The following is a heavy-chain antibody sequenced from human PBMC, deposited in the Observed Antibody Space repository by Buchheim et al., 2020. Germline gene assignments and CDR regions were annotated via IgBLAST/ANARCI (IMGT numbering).Heavy chain of an antibody. V-gene: IGHV3-23*01. J-gene: IGHJ1*01. CDR1: GFTFSSYA. CDR3: AKINYDFWSGSPIFQH. Sequence: EVQLLESGGGLVQPGGSLRLSCAASGFTFSSYAMSWVRQAPGKGLEWVSAISGSGGSTYYADSVKGRFTLSRDNSQNTLYLQMNSLRAEDTAVYYCAKINYDFWSGSPIFQHWGQGTL. D-gene: IGHD3-3*01. CDR2: ISGSGGST.